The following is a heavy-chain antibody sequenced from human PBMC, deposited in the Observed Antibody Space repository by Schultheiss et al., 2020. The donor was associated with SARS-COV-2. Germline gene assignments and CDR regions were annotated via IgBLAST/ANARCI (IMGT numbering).Heavy chain of an antibody. CDR1: GFTFSSYE. V-gene: IGHV3-15*01. D-gene: IGHD2-2*01. CDR3: TTDPPSYCSSTSCYLYYFDY. J-gene: IGHJ4*02. Sequence: GGSLRLSCAASGFTFSSYEMNWVRQAPGKGLEWVGRIKSKTDGGTTDYAAPVKGRFTISRDDSKNTLYLQMNSLKTEDTAVYYCTTDPPSYCSSTSCYLYYFDYWGQGTLVTVSS. CDR2: IKSKTDGGTT.